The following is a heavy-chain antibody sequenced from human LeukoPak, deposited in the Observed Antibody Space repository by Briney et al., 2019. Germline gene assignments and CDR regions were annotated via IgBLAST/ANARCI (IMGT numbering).Heavy chain of an antibody. CDR3: ASGSTGTDYYYYGMDV. CDR1: GYTFTSYG. D-gene: IGHD1-1*01. CDR2: ISAYNGNT. V-gene: IGHV1-18*01. J-gene: IGHJ6*02. Sequence: ASVKVSCKASGYTFTSYGISWVRQAPGQGLEWMGWISAYNGNTNYARKLQGRVTMTTDTSTSTAYMELRSLRSDDTAVYYCASGSTGTDYYYYGMDVWGQGTTVTVSS.